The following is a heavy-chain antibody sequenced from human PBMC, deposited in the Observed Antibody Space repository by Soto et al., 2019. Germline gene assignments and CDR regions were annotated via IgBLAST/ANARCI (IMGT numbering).Heavy chain of an antibody. CDR1: GFTFSYYS. D-gene: IGHD6-19*01. Sequence: EVQLVESGGGLVKPGESLRVSCAASGFTFSYYSMHWVRQAPGKGLEWVSSISGSSTYIYYADRVKGRFTISRDNAKNSLYLRMDSLRAEDTAVYYCARGDRTVLCNSGWAPRYWGQGTLVTVSS. CDR2: ISGSSTYI. CDR3: ARGDRTVLCNSGWAPRY. V-gene: IGHV3-21*04. J-gene: IGHJ4*02.